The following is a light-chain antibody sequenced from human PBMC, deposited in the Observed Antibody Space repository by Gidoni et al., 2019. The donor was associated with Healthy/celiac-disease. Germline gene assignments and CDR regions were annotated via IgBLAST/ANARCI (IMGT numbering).Light chain of an antibody. CDR3: QAWDSSTVV. CDR1: KLGDKY. V-gene: IGLV3-1*01. Sequence: SYELTQPPSVSVSPGQTASITCSGDKLGDKYACWYQQKPGQSPVLVIYKDSKRPSGIPERFSGSNSGNTATLTISGTQAMDEADYSCQAWDSSTVVFGGGTKLTVL. CDR2: KDS. J-gene: IGLJ2*01.